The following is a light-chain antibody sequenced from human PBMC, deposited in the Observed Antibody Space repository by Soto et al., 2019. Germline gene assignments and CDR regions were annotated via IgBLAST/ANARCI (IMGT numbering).Light chain of an antibody. CDR1: QSVSTN. CDR2: SES. Sequence: IVRTQYPATLSVPPGERSTLSCMASQSVSTNFAWYQQRPGQSPRLLIYSESSRATGIPDRFSGSGSGTDFTLTISRLEPEDFAVYYCQQYGSSVTFGQGTRLDIK. CDR3: QQYGSSVT. J-gene: IGKJ5*01. V-gene: IGKV3-20*01.